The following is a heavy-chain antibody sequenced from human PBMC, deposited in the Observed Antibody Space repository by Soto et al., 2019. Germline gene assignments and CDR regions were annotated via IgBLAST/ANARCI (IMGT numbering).Heavy chain of an antibody. CDR2: IYYSGST. D-gene: IGHD6-13*01. CDR3: ARAQLVPDYFDY. Sequence: SETLSLTCTVSGGSVSSGSYYWSWIRQPPGKGLEWIGYIYYSGSTNYNPSLKSRVTISVDTSKNQFSLKLSSVTAADTAVYYCARAQLVPDYFDYWGQGTLVTVSS. V-gene: IGHV4-61*01. CDR1: GGSVSSGSYY. J-gene: IGHJ4*02.